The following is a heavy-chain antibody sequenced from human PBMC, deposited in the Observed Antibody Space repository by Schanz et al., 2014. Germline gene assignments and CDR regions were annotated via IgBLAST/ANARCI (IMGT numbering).Heavy chain of an antibody. Sequence: QVHLVQSGAEVKRHGASVKVSCKASEYSFTSYSMHWVRQAPGQRLEWMGWINTGSGDTKYSQNFQGRVTITRDTSASTAYMALTDLRSDDTAVYYCARDRRFFDRDDLYYFDSWGQGTLVTVSS. CDR2: INTGSGDT. J-gene: IGHJ4*02. D-gene: IGHD3-3*01. V-gene: IGHV1-3*04. CDR3: ARDRRFFDRDDLYYFDS. CDR1: EYSFTSYS.